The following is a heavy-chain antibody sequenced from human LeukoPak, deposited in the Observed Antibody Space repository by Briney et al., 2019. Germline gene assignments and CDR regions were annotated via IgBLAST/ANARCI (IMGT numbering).Heavy chain of an antibody. CDR1: GFTFSSRW. V-gene: IGHV3-74*01. CDR3: SRNVNGGGTPGDDFDY. Sequence: GGSLRPSCAASGFTFSSRWMHWVRQAPGEGLVWVSRINTDGTTTTYADPVKGRFTISRDNARNTVFLQMNSLRSDDTAVSFWSRNVNGGGTPGDDFDYWGPGIQVTLSS. J-gene: IGHJ4*02. CDR2: INTDGTTT. D-gene: IGHD1-7*01.